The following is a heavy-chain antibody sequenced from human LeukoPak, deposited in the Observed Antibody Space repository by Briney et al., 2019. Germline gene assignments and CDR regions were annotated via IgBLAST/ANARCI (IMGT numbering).Heavy chain of an antibody. D-gene: IGHD2-15*01. J-gene: IGHJ4*02. CDR1: GGSISSSSYY. V-gene: IGHV4-39*07. CDR2: IYYSGST. CDR3: AREPRSGEWYCSGGSCSPFDY. Sequence: SETLSLTCTVSGGSISSSSYYWGWIRQPPGKGLEWIGSIYYSGSTYYNPSLKSRVTISVDTSKNQFSLKLSSVTAADTAVYYCAREPRSGEWYCSGGSCSPFDYWGQGTLVTVSS.